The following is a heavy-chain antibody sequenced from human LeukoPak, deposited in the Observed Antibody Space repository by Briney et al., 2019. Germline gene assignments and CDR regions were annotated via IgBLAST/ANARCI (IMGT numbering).Heavy chain of an antibody. Sequence: GGSLRLSCAASGFTFSSYGMHWVRQAPGKGLEWVAFIRYDGSDKYYADSVKGRFTISRDNSKNTLYLQMNSLRAKDTAVYYCANLPLVRGVILAVVYWGQGTLVTVSS. J-gene: IGHJ4*02. CDR3: ANLPLVRGVILAVVY. V-gene: IGHV3-30*02. CDR1: GFTFSSYG. D-gene: IGHD3-10*01. CDR2: IRYDGSDK.